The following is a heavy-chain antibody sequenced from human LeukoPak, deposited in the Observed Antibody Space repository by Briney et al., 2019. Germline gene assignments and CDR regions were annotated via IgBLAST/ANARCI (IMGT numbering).Heavy chain of an antibody. CDR1: GLTFCSYS. D-gene: IGHD3/OR15-3a*01. CDR3: AREDLSPDI. J-gene: IGHJ3*02. V-gene: IGHV3-21*01. CDR2: ISSSSSYI. Sequence: GGHPRLSCAASGLTFCSYSMNWVRQASGKGLEWVSSISSSSSYIYYAVSVKGRFTISRDNAKNSLYLQMNSLKAEDTAVYYCAREDLSPDIWGQGTMVTVSS.